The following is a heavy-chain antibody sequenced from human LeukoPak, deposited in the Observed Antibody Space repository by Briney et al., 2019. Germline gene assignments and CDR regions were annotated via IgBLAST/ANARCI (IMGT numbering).Heavy chain of an antibody. Sequence: GGSLRLSCAASGFTFSSYAMSWVRQAPGKGLEWVSAISGGGGSTYYADSVKGRFTISRDNSKNTLYLQMNSLRAEDTAVYYCAKHVSSSSWIDAFDIWGQGTMVTVSS. CDR2: ISGGGGST. CDR1: GFTFSSYA. D-gene: IGHD6-13*01. V-gene: IGHV3-23*01. CDR3: AKHVSSSSWIDAFDI. J-gene: IGHJ3*02.